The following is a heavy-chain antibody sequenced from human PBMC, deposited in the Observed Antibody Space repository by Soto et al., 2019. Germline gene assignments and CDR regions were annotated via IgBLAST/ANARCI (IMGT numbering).Heavy chain of an antibody. J-gene: IGHJ5*02. CDR1: GGSISSGGYY. Sequence: SETLSLTCTVSGGSISSGGYYWSWIRQHPGKGLEWIGYIYYSGSTYYNPSLKSRVTISVDTSKNQFSLKLSPVTAADTAVYYCARGGREWSTNWFDPWGQGTLVTVSS. D-gene: IGHD3-3*01. CDR2: IYYSGST. CDR3: ARGGREWSTNWFDP. V-gene: IGHV4-31*03.